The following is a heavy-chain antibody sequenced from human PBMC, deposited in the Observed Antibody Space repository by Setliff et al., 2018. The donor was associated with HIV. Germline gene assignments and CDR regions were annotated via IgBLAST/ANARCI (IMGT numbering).Heavy chain of an antibody. CDR3: TRTNPLAAPPFDF. D-gene: IGHD6-13*01. V-gene: IGHV4-4*09. J-gene: IGHJ4*02. CDR1: GGSISSYY. CDR2: IYSSGST. Sequence: SETLSLTCTVSGGSISSYYWSWIRQPPGKGLEWIGNIYSSGSTNYNPSLKSRVTMSVDTSKNQFSLKLDSVNAADTAVYYCTRTNPLAAPPFDFWGQGTLVTVSS.